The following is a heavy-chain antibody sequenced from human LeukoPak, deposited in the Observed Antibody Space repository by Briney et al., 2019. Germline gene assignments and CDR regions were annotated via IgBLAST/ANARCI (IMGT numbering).Heavy chain of an antibody. CDR3: ARTYYDFWSGLNYYYYMDV. V-gene: IGHV1-18*01. J-gene: IGHJ6*03. Sequence: GASVKVSCKASGYTFTSYGISWVRQAPGQGREWMGWISAYNGNTNYAQKLQGRVTMTTDTSTSTAYTELRSLRSDDTAVYYCARTYYDFWSGLNYYYYMDVWGKGTTVTVSS. D-gene: IGHD3-3*01. CDR2: ISAYNGNT. CDR1: GYTFTSYG.